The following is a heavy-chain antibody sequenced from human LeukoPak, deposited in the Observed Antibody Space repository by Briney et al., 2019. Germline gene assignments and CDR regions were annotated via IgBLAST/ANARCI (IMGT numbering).Heavy chain of an antibody. Sequence: SETLSLTCTVSGGSISSYYWSWIRQPPGKGLGWIGYIYYSGSTNYNPSLKSRVTISVDTSKNQFSLKLSSVTAADTAVYYCVSSFGNYALDYRGQGTLVTVSS. V-gene: IGHV4-59*01. J-gene: IGHJ4*02. CDR3: VSSFGNYALDY. D-gene: IGHD3-10*01. CDR2: IYYSGST. CDR1: GGSISSYY.